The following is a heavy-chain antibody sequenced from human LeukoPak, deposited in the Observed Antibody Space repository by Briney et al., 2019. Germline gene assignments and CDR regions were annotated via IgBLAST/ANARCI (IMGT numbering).Heavy chain of an antibody. D-gene: IGHD2-15*01. Sequence: GRSLRLSCAASGFTFDDYAMHWVRHAPGKGLEWVSGISWNSGSIGYADSVKGRFTISRDNAKNSLYLQMNSLRAEDTALYYCAKSTAPYCSGGSCLGAFDYWGQGTLVTVSS. CDR1: GFTFDDYA. V-gene: IGHV3-9*01. J-gene: IGHJ4*02. CDR3: AKSTAPYCSGGSCLGAFDY. CDR2: ISWNSGSI.